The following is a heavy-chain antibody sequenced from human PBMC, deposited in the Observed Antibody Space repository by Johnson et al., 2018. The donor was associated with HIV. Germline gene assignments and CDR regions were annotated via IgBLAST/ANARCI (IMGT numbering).Heavy chain of an antibody. CDR3: AKGFGASSGAFDI. V-gene: IGHV3-30*18. D-gene: IGHD1-26*01. CDR2: ISYDGSNK. CDR1: GFTFSSYG. J-gene: IGHJ3*02. Sequence: QMLLVESGGGVVQPGRSLRLSCAASGFTFSSYGMHWVRQAPGKGLEWVAVISYDGSNKYYADSVKGRFTISRDNSKNTLYLQMNSLRAEDTAVYYRAKGFGASSGAFDIWGQGTMVTVSS.